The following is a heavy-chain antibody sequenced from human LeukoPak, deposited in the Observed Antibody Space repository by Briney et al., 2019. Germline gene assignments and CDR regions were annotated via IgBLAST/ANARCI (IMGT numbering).Heavy chain of an antibody. CDR2: IRGNAGTT. D-gene: IGHD3-22*01. Sequence: GGSLRLSCAASGFIFSNYGMSWVRQAPGKGLEWVSAIRGNAGTTYYADSVKGRFTIFRDNFKNMLYLQMNSLRVEDTAVYYCAKGHGDASGYYYFDSWGQGTLVTVSS. CDR1: GFIFSNYG. J-gene: IGHJ4*02. V-gene: IGHV3-23*01. CDR3: AKGHGDASGYYYFDS.